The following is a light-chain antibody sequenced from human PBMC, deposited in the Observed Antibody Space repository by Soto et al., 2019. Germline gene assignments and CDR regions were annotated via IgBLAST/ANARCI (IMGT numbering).Light chain of an antibody. V-gene: IGKV1-39*01. Sequence: DIQMTQSPSSLSASVGDRVTITCRASQSISFYLNWYQQKPGKAPKLLIYAASRLQSGVPSRFSGSGSGTDFTLTITNLQPEDFATYSCQQSDSLPLTFGLGTKVEIK. J-gene: IGKJ1*01. CDR2: AAS. CDR3: QQSDSLPLT. CDR1: QSISFY.